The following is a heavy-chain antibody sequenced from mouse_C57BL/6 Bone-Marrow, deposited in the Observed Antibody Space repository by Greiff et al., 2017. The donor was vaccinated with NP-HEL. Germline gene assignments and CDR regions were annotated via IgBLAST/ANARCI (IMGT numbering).Heavy chain of an antibody. CDR1: GFTFSSYA. CDR3: ARGYWYFDV. CDR2: ISDGGSYT. Sequence: EVQGVESGGGLVKPGGSLKLSCAASGFTFSSYAMSWVRQTPEKRLEWVATISDGGSYTYYPDNVKGRFTISRDNAKNNLYLQMSHLKSEDTAMYYCARGYWYFDVWGTGTTVTVSS. J-gene: IGHJ1*03. V-gene: IGHV5-4*01.